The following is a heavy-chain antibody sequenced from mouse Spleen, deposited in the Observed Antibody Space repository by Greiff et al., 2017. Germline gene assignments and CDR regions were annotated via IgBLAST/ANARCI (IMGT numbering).Heavy chain of an antibody. V-gene: IGHV5-6-2*01. CDR1: GFTFSSYA. J-gene: IGHJ4*01. CDR3: ARHGDYGNYDAMDY. CDR2: INSNGGST. D-gene: IGHD2-1*01. Sequence: EVQVVESGGGLVKPGGSLKLSCAASGFTFSSYAMSWVRQTPEKRLEWVAAINSNGGSTYYPDTVKDRFTISRDNAKNTLYLQMSSLRSEDTALYYCARHGDYGNYDAMDYWGQGTSVTVSS.